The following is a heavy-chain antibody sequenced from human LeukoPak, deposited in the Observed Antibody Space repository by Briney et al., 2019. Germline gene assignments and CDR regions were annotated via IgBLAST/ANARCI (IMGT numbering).Heavy chain of an antibody. D-gene: IGHD3-22*01. J-gene: IGHJ4*02. CDR1: GGSFSGYY. V-gene: IGHV4-34*01. CDR2: INHSGST. Sequence: PSETLSLTCAVYGGSFSGYYWSWIRQPPGKGLEWIGEINHSGSTNYNPSLKSRVTISVDKSKNQFSLKLSSVTAADTAVYYCARDDRDGQGFDYWGQGTLVTVSS. CDR3: ARDDRDGQGFDY.